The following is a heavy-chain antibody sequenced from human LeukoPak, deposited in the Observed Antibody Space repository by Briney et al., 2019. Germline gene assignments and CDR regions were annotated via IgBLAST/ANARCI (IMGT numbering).Heavy chain of an antibody. CDR2: ISYDGSNK. J-gene: IGHJ4*02. V-gene: IGHV3-30*03. CDR1: GFTFSSYG. CDR3: ARGYDYVWGSYRYTGDQFDY. Sequence: GGSLRLSCAASGFTFSSYGMHWVRQAPGKGLEWVAVISYDGSNKYYADSVKGRFTISRDNSKNTLYLQMNSLRAEDTAVYYCARGYDYVWGSYRYTGDQFDYWGQGTLVTVSS. D-gene: IGHD3-16*02.